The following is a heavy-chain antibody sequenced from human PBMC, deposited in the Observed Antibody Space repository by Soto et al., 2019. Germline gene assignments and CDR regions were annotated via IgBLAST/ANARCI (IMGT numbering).Heavy chain of an antibody. CDR2: IGTAGDT. CDR3: ARGIQLWFDYYYGMDV. CDR1: GFTFSSYD. V-gene: IGHV3-13*01. J-gene: IGHJ6*02. D-gene: IGHD5-18*01. Sequence: EVQLVESGGGLVQPGGSLRLSCAASGFTFSSYDMQWVRQATGKGLEWVSAIGTAGDTYYPGSVKGRFTISRENAKNSLYLQMNSLRAEDTAVYYCARGIQLWFDYYYGMDVWGQGTTVTVSS.